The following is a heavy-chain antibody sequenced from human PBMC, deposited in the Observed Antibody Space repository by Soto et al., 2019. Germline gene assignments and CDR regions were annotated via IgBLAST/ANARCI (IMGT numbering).Heavy chain of an antibody. CDR3: AQCLGGGNSCYFDY. Sequence: QITLKESGPTLVKPTQTLTLTCTFSGFSLSSSGGGVGWIRQPPGKALEWVALIYWNDDKRSRPSLSSRLTIAKDTSKNQVVLTMTNVDPVDTATYYCAQCLGGGNSCYFDYWGQGALVTVSS. J-gene: IGHJ4*02. V-gene: IGHV2-5*01. CDR1: GFSLSSSGGG. D-gene: IGHD2-21*02. CDR2: IYWNDDK.